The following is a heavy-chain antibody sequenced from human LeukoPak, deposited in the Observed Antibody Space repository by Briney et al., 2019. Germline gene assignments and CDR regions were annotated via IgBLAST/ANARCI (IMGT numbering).Heavy chain of an antibody. CDR3: ARWEIAAAGQLGY. Sequence: EASVKVSCKASGYTFTSYGISWVRQAPGQGLEWMGWINPNSGGTNYAQKFQGRVTMTRDTSISTAYMELSRLRSDDTAVYYCARWEIAAAGQLGYWGQGTLVTVSS. D-gene: IGHD6-13*01. CDR1: GYTFTSYG. V-gene: IGHV1-2*02. J-gene: IGHJ4*02. CDR2: INPNSGGT.